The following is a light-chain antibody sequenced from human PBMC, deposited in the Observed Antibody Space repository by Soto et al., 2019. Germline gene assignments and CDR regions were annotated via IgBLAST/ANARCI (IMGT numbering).Light chain of an antibody. CDR1: XXNIGAGYD. Sequence: QSVLTQPPSVSGAPGQRVTISCTXXXXNIGAGYDVHWYQQLPGTAPKLLIYGNTNRPSGVPDRFSGSHSGTSASLAITGLQAEDEADYYCQSFDSSLSGRVFGGGTKVTVL. V-gene: IGLV1-40*01. J-gene: IGLJ3*02. CDR2: GNT. CDR3: QSFDSSLSGRV.